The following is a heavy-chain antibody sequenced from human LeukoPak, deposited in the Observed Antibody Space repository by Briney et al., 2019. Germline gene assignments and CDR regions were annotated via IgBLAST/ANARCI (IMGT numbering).Heavy chain of an antibody. CDR3: ASASSHRIAAGGDY. CDR1: GFTFSNYW. J-gene: IGHJ4*02. D-gene: IGHD6-13*01. V-gene: IGHV3-74*03. Sequence: GGSLRLSCAASGFTFSNYWMHWVRQAPGKGLVWVSRIISDGSRRTYADSVKGGFTISRDNAKHTLYLQMNSLRAEDTAVYYCASASSHRIAAGGDYWGQGTLVTVSS. CDR2: IISDGSRR.